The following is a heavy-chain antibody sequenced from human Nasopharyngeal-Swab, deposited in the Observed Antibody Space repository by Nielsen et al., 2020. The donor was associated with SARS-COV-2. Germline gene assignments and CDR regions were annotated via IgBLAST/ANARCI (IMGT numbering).Heavy chain of an antibody. CDR3: ARGTVYYYDSSGYYYYYYYGMDV. Sequence: WIRQPPGKGLEWIGEINHCGSTNYNPSLKSRVTISVDTSKNQFSLKLSSVTAADTAVYYCARGTVYYYDSSGYYYYYYYGMDVWGQGTTVTVSS. J-gene: IGHJ6*02. D-gene: IGHD3-22*01. CDR2: INHCGST. V-gene: IGHV4-34*01.